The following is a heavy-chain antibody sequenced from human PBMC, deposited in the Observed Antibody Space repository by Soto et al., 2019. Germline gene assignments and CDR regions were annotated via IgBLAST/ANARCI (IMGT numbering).Heavy chain of an antibody. D-gene: IGHD2-15*01. J-gene: IGHJ6*03. CDR3: ARGIGCSGGSCYSASAYYYYYMDV. CDR2: IKQDGSEK. Sequence: EVQLVESGGGLVQPGGSLRLSCAASGFTFSSYWMSWVRQAPGKGLEWVANIKQDGSEKYYVDSVKGRFTISRDNAKNSLYLQMNSLRAEDTAVYYCARGIGCSGGSCYSASAYYYYYMDVWGKGTPVTVSS. V-gene: IGHV3-7*01. CDR1: GFTFSSYW.